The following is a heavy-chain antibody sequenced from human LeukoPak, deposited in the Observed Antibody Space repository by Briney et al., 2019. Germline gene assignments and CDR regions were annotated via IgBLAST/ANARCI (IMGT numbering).Heavy chain of an antibody. CDR2: ISYDGSNK. V-gene: IGHV3-30-3*01. D-gene: IGHD3-16*01. CDR3: ARDWGFHPSVAFDI. Sequence: PGGSLRLSCAASGFTFSSYAMHWVRQAPGKGLEWVAVISYDGSNKYYADSVKGRFTISRGNSKNTLYLQMNSLRAEDTAVYYCARDWGFHPSVAFDIWGQGTMVTVSS. CDR1: GFTFSSYA. J-gene: IGHJ3*02.